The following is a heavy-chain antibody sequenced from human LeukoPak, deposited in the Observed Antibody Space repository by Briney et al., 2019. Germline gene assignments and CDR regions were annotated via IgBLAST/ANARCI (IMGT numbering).Heavy chain of an antibody. CDR2: ISSSSSYI. J-gene: IGHJ4*02. Sequence: GGSLRLSCAASGFTFSSYSMNWVRQAPGKGLEWVSSISSSSSYIYYADSVKGRFTISRDNAKNSLYLQMNSLRAEDTAVYYCARGGIVLPPAPDTHWGQGTLVTVSS. D-gene: IGHD2-2*01. CDR1: GFTFSSYS. V-gene: IGHV3-21*01. CDR3: ARGGIVLPPAPDTH.